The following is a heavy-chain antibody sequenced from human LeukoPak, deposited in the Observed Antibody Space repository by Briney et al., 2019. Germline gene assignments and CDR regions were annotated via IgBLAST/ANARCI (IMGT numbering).Heavy chain of an antibody. CDR2: IDYNGST. Sequence: SETLSLTCSVSGGSISSGDYYWSWIRQPPGKGLEWIGHIDYNGSTYYSPSLKSRVSISVDRSRNKFSLKVTSVTAADTAVYYCVGGFSRFDYWGQGNMVSVSS. V-gene: IGHV4-30-4*01. CDR1: GGSISSGDYY. D-gene: IGHD3-3*02. J-gene: IGHJ4*02. CDR3: VGGFSRFDY.